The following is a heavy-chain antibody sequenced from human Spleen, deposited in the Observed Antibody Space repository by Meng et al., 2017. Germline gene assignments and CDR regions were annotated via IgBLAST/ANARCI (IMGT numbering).Heavy chain of an antibody. V-gene: IGHV4-38-2*02. J-gene: IGHJ6*02. Sequence: SETLSLTCAVSGYSITGSYNWGWIRQPPGKGLEWIGSIYYSGSTYYNPSLKSRVTISVDTSKNQFSLKLSSVTAADTAVYYCARDYIRIAAAWSYYYYGMDVWGQGTTVTVSS. D-gene: IGHD6-13*01. CDR1: GYSITGSYN. CDR3: ARDYIRIAAAWSYYYYGMDV. CDR2: IYYSGST.